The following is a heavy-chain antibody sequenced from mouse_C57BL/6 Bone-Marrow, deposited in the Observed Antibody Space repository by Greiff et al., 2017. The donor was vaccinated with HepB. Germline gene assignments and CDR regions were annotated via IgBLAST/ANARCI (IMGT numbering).Heavy chain of an antibody. CDR1: GYTFTSYW. D-gene: IGHD2-4*01. CDR2: IDPSDSYT. J-gene: IGHJ3*01. V-gene: IGHV1-69*01. CDR3: ARFDYGTWFAY. Sequence: QVQLQQPGAELVMPGASVKLSCKASGYTFTSYWMHWVKQRPGQGLEWIGEIDPSDSYTNYNQKFKGKSTLTVDKSSSTAYMQLSSLTSEDSAVYDCARFDYGTWFAYWGQGALVTVSA.